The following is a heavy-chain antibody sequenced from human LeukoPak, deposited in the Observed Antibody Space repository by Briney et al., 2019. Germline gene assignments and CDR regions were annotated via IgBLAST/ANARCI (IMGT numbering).Heavy chain of an antibody. V-gene: IGHV3-15*01. D-gene: IGHD6-19*01. CDR1: GFTFSNAW. J-gene: IGHJ3*02. Sequence: GGSLRLSCAASGFTFSNAWMSWVRQAPGKGLEWVGRIKSKTDGGTTDYAAPVKGRFTISRDDSKNTLYLQMNSLKTEDTAVYYCTTSQAVAALGPYAFDIWGQGTMVTVSS. CDR3: TTSQAVAALGPYAFDI. CDR2: IKSKTDGGTT.